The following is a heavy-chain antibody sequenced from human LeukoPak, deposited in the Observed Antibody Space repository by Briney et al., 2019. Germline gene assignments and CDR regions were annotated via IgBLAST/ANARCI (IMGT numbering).Heavy chain of an antibody. CDR2: ISSSDTI. Sequence: GGSLRLSCAASGFTFSSYSMNWVRQAPGKGLEWVSYISSSDTIYYADSVKGRFTISRDNAKNSLYLQMNSLRDEDTAVYYCTTPTVVTPDSGYFDLWGRGTLVTVSS. CDR1: GFTFSSYS. CDR3: TTPTVVTPDSGYFDL. J-gene: IGHJ2*01. V-gene: IGHV3-48*02. D-gene: IGHD4-23*01.